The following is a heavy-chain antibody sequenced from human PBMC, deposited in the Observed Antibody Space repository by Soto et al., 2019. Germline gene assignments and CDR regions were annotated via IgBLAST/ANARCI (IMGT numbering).Heavy chain of an antibody. Sequence: GGSLRLSCAASGFTFSSYAMSWFRQAPGKGLEWVSAISGSGGSTYYADSVKGRFTISRDNSKNTLYLPMNSLRAEDTAVYYSAKFSSCQMSTGLYYYSGMDIWGQGTSVTVSS. CDR2: ISGSGGST. D-gene: IGHD3-9*01. CDR3: AKFSSCQMSTGLYYYSGMDI. CDR1: GFTFSSYA. V-gene: IGHV3-23*01. J-gene: IGHJ6*02.